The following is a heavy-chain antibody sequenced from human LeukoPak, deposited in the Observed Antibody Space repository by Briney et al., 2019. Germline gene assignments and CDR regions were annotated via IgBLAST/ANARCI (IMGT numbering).Heavy chain of an antibody. CDR2: INTDGSTT. CDR1: GFTFSSYW. J-gene: IGHJ6*02. Sequence: PGGSLRLSCAASGFTFSSYWMHWVRQAPGKGLVWVSRINTDGSTTSYADSVKGRFTISRDNAKNTLYLQMNSRRADDTAVYYCAGGYYDSSGYRAGMDVWGQGTTVTVSS. D-gene: IGHD3-22*01. V-gene: IGHV3-74*01. CDR3: AGGYYDSSGYRAGMDV.